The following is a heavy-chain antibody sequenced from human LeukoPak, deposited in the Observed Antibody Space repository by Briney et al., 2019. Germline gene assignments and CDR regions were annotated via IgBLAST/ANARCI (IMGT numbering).Heavy chain of an antibody. Sequence: TSVKVSCKASGFTFTSSAMQWVRQARGQRLEWIGWIVVCSGNTNYAQKFQERVTITRDMSTSTAYMELSSLRSEDTAVYYCAAHDYVWGKGVFDYWGQGTLVTVSS. CDR2: IVVCSGNT. J-gene: IGHJ4*02. V-gene: IGHV1-58*02. CDR1: GFTFTSSA. D-gene: IGHD3-16*01. CDR3: AAHDYVWGKGVFDY.